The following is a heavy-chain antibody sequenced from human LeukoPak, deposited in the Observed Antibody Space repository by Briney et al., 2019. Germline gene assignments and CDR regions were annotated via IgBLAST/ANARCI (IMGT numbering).Heavy chain of an antibody. Sequence: GGSLRLSCAASGFTFSSYSMNWVRQAPGKGLEWVSSISSSSSYIYYAYSVKGRFTISRDNAKNSLYLQMNSTTAEDTAVYYCARDPSGWYSCFQGDFDYWGQGTLVTVSS. CDR3: ARDPSGWYSCFQGDFDY. CDR1: GFTFSSYS. J-gene: IGHJ4*02. CDR2: ISSSSSYI. V-gene: IGHV3-21*01. D-gene: IGHD6-19*01.